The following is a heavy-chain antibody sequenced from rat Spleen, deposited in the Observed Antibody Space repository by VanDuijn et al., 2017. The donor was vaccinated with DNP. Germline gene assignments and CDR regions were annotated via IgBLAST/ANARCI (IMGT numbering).Heavy chain of an antibody. D-gene: IGHD1-1*01. CDR1: GYSITSNY. CDR2: ISYSGYT. J-gene: IGHJ2*01. V-gene: IGHV3-1*01. CDR3: ARWVRYFDY. Sequence: EVQLQESGPGLVKPSQSLSLTCSVTGYSITSNYWGWIRKFPGNKMEWMGYISYSGYTRYNPSLKSRISITRDTSENQFFLHLNSVTTEDTATYFCARWVRYFDYWGQGVMVTVSS.